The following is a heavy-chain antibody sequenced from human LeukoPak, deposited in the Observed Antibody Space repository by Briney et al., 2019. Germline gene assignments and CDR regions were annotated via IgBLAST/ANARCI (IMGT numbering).Heavy chain of an antibody. CDR3: AKSGEWELSKCYFDY. CDR1: GFTVSSNY. Sequence: GGSLRLSCAASGFTVSSNYISWVRQAPGKGLEWVSVIYSGGGTNYADSVKGRFSISRDNSKNTLYLQMNSLRAEDTAVYYCAKSGEWELSKCYFDYWGQGTLVTVSS. D-gene: IGHD1-26*01. J-gene: IGHJ4*02. CDR2: IYSGGGT. V-gene: IGHV3-66*01.